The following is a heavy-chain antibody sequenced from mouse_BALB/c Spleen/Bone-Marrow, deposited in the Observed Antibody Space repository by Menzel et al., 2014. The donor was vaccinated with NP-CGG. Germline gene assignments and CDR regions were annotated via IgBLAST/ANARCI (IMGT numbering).Heavy chain of an antibody. CDR1: GFTFXSYG. Sequence: DVMLVESGGGLVQPGGSLKLSCAASGFTFXSYGMSWVRQTPDKRLELVATINSNGDSTYYPDSVKGRFTISRDNAKNTLYLQMSSLKSEDTAMYYCARGLGFFDYWGQGTTLTVSS. J-gene: IGHJ2*01. CDR2: INSNGDST. V-gene: IGHV5-6-3*01. D-gene: IGHD4-1*01. CDR3: ARGLGFFDY.